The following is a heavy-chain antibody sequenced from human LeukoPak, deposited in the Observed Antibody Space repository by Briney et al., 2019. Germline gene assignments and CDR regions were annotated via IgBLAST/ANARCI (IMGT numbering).Heavy chain of an antibody. V-gene: IGHV4-39*07. CDR3: ARDKGPYWYFDL. Sequence: PSETLSLTCTVSGGSVSSTTYYWSWIRQPPGKGLEWIASINYSGSTYYNPSLKSRVTISVDTSKNQISLKLSSVTAADTAVYYCARDKGPYWYFDLWGRGTLVTVSS. J-gene: IGHJ2*01. CDR1: GGSVSSTTYY. CDR2: INYSGST.